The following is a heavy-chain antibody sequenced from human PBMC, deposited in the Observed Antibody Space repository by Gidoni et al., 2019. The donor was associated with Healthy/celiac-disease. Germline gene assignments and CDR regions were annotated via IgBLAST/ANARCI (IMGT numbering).Heavy chain of an antibody. CDR2: IYSGGST. J-gene: IGHJ3*02. V-gene: IGHV3-53*01. D-gene: IGHD6-19*01. CDR1: GFTVSSNY. CDR3: ATPSVAGTIDAFDI. Sequence: EVQLVESGGGLIQPGGSLRLSCAASGFTVSSNYMSWVRQAPGKGLEWVSVIYSGGSTYYADSVKGRFTISRDNSKNTLYLQMNSLRAEDTAVYYCATPSVAGTIDAFDIWGQGTMVTVSS.